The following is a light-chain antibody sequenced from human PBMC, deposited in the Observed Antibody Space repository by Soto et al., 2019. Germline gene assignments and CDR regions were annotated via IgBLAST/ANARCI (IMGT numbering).Light chain of an antibody. CDR1: QSVSS. V-gene: IGKV3-20*01. Sequence: PGERATLSCGASQSVSSLAWYQQKPGQAPRLLIYGASTRATGIPARFSGSGSGTDFTLTISRLEPEDFAVYYCQQYGSSPPITFGQGTRLEIK. J-gene: IGKJ5*01. CDR3: QQYGSSPPIT. CDR2: GAS.